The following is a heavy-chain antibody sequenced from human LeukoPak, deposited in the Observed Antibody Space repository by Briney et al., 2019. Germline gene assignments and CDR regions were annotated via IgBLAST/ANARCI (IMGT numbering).Heavy chain of an antibody. J-gene: IGHJ4*02. D-gene: IGHD1-26*01. CDR2: ISYDGSNK. Sequence: PWRSLRLSCAASGFTFSSYAMHWVRQAPGKGLEWVAFISYDGSNKYYADSVKGRLTISRDNSKNTLYLQMNSLRAEDTAVYYCARVVAAMDYWGQGTLVTVPS. CDR1: GFTFSSYA. V-gene: IGHV3-30-3*01. CDR3: ARVVAAMDY.